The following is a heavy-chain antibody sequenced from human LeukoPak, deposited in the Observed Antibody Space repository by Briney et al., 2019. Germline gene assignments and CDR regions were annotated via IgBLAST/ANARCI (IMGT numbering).Heavy chain of an antibody. J-gene: IGHJ4*02. CDR2: ISSSSSTI. D-gene: IGHD5-18*01. CDR3: ARDRRYTAMSD. CDR1: GFTFSSYS. V-gene: IGHV3-48*01. Sequence: GGSLRLSCAASGFTFSSYSVNWVRQAPGKGLEWVSYISSSSSTIYYADSVKGRFTTSRDNAKNSLYLQMNSLRAEDTAVYYCARDRRYTAMSDWGQGTLVTVSS.